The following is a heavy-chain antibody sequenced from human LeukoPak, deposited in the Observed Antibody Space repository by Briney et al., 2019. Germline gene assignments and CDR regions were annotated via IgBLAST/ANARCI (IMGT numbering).Heavy chain of an antibody. CDR1: GFTFSSYG. J-gene: IGHJ3*02. D-gene: IGHD1-26*01. V-gene: IGHV3-33*01. Sequence: GGSLRLSCAASGFTFSSYGMHWVRQAPGKGLEWVAVIWYDGSNKYYADSVKGRFTISRDNSKNTLYLQMNSLRAEDTAVYYCARARKSGSYYHRLSLPTDDDAFDIWGQGTMVTVSS. CDR3: ARARKSGSYYHRLSLPTDDDAFDI. CDR2: IWYDGSNK.